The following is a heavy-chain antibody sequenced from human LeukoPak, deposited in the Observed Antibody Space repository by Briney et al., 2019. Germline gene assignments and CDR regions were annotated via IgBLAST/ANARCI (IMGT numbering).Heavy chain of an antibody. CDR3: ARGSIVG. V-gene: IGHV3-48*03. Sequence: QPAGSLRLSCAASGFTFSTYEMNWVRQAPGKGLEWVSYISSSGGTIYYADSVKGRFTISRDNAKNSLYLQMNSLRAEDTAVYYCARGSIVGGGQGTLVTVSS. D-gene: IGHD3-22*01. CDR2: ISSSGGTI. J-gene: IGHJ1*01. CDR1: GFTFSTYE.